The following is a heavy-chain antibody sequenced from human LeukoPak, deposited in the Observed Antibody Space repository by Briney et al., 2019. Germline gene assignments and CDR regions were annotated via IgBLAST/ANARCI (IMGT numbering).Heavy chain of an antibody. CDR1: GYSISSGYY. Sequence: SETLSLTCTVSGYSISSGYYWGWIRQPPGKGLEWIGEINHSGSTNYNPSLKSRVTISVDTSKNQFSLKLSSVTAADTAVYYCARRAAEPYSSSWYYFDYWGQGTLVTVSS. CDR3: ARRAAEPYSSSWYYFDY. V-gene: IGHV4-38-2*02. D-gene: IGHD6-13*01. J-gene: IGHJ4*02. CDR2: INHSGST.